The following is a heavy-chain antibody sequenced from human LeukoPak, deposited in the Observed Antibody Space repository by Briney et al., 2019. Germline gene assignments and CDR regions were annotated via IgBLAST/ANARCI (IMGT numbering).Heavy chain of an antibody. V-gene: IGHV4-59*01. CDR2: IYYSGST. Sequence: PSETLSLTCTVSGGSISSYYWSWIRQPPGKGLEWIGYIYYSGSTNYNPSLKSRVTISVDTSKNQFSLKLSSVTAADTAVYYCARAFSAPGGDKDYWGQGTLVTVSS. CDR1: GGSISSYY. D-gene: IGHD2-21*02. CDR3: ARAFSAPGGDKDY. J-gene: IGHJ4*02.